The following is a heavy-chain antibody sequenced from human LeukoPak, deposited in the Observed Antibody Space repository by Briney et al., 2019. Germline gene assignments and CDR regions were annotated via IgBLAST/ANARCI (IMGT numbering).Heavy chain of an antibody. V-gene: IGHV1-18*01. CDR2: ISAYNGNT. D-gene: IGHD2-2*01. Sequence: ASVKVSCKASGYTFTSYGISWVRQAPGQGLEWMGWISAYNGNTNYAQKLQGRVTMTTDTSTGTAYMELRSLRSDDTAVYYCARVGYCSSTSCPEGYYYYYGMDVWGQGTTVTVSS. J-gene: IGHJ6*02. CDR3: ARVGYCSSTSCPEGYYYYYGMDV. CDR1: GYTFTSYG.